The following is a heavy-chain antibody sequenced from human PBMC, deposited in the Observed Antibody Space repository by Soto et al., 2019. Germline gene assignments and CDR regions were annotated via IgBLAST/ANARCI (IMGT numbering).Heavy chain of an antibody. V-gene: IGHV4-30-4*01. D-gene: IGHD6-13*01. Sequence: PSETLSLTCTVSGGSISSGDYYWSWIRQPPGKGLEWIGYIYYSGSTYYNPSLKSRVTISVDTSKNQFSLKLSSVTAADTAVYYGARAQQQVHWGMDVWGQGTKVTVSS. CDR1: GGSISSGDYY. CDR3: ARAQQQVHWGMDV. J-gene: IGHJ6*02. CDR2: IYYSGST.